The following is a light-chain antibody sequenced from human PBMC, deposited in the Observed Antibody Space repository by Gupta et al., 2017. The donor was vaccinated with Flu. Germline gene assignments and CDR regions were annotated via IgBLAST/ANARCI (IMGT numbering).Light chain of an antibody. J-gene: IGKJ1*01. CDR2: DTS. CDR1: QSVSSY. CDR3: QQRSGWPWT. Sequence: EIVLTQSPATLSLSPGEGGTLSCRASQSVSSYLAWYQQKPGQAPRLLIYDTSNRAAGIPARFSGSGSGTDFTLTISGLEPEDIGVYYCQQRSGWPWTFGQGTKVEI. V-gene: IGKV3-11*01.